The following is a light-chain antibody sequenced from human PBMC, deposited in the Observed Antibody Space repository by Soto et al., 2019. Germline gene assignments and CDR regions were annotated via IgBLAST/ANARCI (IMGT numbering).Light chain of an antibody. J-gene: IGKJ1*01. CDR2: AAS. CDR3: AQDYIFPRT. Sequence: AIQRTQWPSSLSASVGDRVTIACWASQDIRNDLGWYQQKSGKAPKLLIYAASNLQSGVPSRFSGSGSGTDFALIISSLQPEDFATYYCAQDYIFPRTFGQGTKVDIK. V-gene: IGKV1-6*01. CDR1: QDIRND.